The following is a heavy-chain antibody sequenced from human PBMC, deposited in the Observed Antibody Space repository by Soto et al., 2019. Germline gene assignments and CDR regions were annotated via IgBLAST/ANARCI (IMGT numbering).Heavy chain of an antibody. CDR2: ISYDGSNK. D-gene: IGHD6-13*01. CDR3: ARSISPRPFGSSTH. Sequence: QVQLVESGGGVVQPGRSLRLSCAASGFTFSSYAMHWVRQAPGKGLEWVAVISYDGSNKYYADSVKGRFTISRDNSKNTLYLQMNSLRAEDTAVYYCARSISPRPFGSSTHWGQGTLFTVSS. V-gene: IGHV3-30-3*01. CDR1: GFTFSSYA. J-gene: IGHJ1*01.